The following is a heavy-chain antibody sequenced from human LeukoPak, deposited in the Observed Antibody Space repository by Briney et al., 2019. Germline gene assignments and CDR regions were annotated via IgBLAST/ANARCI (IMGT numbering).Heavy chain of an antibody. Sequence: GASVKVSCKASGYTFTGYYMHWVRQAPGQGLEWMGWINPNSGGTNYAQKFQGRVTMTRDTSISTAYMELSRLRSDDTAVYYCARERRAIVVVPAAKYWFDPWGQGTLVTVSS. CDR1: GYTFTGYY. D-gene: IGHD2-2*01. CDR3: ARERRAIVVVPAAKYWFDP. CDR2: INPNSGGT. J-gene: IGHJ5*02. V-gene: IGHV1-2*02.